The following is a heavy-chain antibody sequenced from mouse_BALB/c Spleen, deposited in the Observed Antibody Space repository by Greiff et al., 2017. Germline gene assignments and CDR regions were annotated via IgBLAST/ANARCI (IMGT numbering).Heavy chain of an antibody. J-gene: IGHJ4*01. D-gene: IGHD2-1*01. Sequence: VQLQQSGPGLVAPSQSLSITCTVSGFSLTGYGVNWVRQPPGKGLEWLGMIWGDGSTDYNSALKSRLSISKDNSKSQVFLKMNSLQTDDTARYYCARAIYYGNYVGAMDYWGQGTSVTVSS. CDR3: ARAIYYGNYVGAMDY. V-gene: IGHV2-6-7*01. CDR2: IWGDGST. CDR1: GFSLTGYG.